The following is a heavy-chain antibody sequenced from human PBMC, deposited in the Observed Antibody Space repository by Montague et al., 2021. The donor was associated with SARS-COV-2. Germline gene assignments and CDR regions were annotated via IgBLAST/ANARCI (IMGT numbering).Heavy chain of an antibody. CDR2: ISHSGST. Sequence: SETLSLTCAVYGGSLSGYYWSWIRQPPGEGLEWIAEISHSGSTSYNPSLKSRVTISVDTSKNQFSLKLSSVTAADTAVYYCATLPSSITIFGVVQGYYFDDWGQGTLATVSS. V-gene: IGHV4-34*01. D-gene: IGHD3-3*01. J-gene: IGHJ4*02. CDR1: GGSLSGYY. CDR3: ATLPSSITIFGVVQGYYFDD.